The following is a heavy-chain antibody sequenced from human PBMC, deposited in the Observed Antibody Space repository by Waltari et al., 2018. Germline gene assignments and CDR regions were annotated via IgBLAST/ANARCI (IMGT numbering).Heavy chain of an antibody. Sequence: EVRLEESGGGLVQPGGSLRLSCAASGFAFSSYWMHWVRQAPGKGLVLVSPIDDDGSGPTYADSVMGRFTISRDNAKNTVYLEMNSLRAEDTAVYYCSRSPAGYSRSDYWGQGTLVTVSS. J-gene: IGHJ4*02. CDR3: SRSPAGYSRSDY. V-gene: IGHV3-74*01. CDR2: IDDDGSGP. CDR1: GFAFSSYW. D-gene: IGHD5-18*01.